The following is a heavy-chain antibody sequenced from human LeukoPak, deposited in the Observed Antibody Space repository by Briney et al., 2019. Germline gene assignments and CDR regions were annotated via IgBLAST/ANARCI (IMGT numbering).Heavy chain of an antibody. Sequence: GGSLRLSCVSSGFTCSDHSMMWVRQAPGKGLEWVANIKRQGREKKYVDSVRGRFSVSRENRENSPSLHFNSMGVAATAIYYCASGSGYLFDQLGQGTLVTASS. J-gene: IGHJ4*02. CDR2: IKRQGREK. D-gene: IGHD3-22*01. CDR1: GFTCSDHS. V-gene: IGHV3-7*01. CDR3: ASGSGYLFDQ.